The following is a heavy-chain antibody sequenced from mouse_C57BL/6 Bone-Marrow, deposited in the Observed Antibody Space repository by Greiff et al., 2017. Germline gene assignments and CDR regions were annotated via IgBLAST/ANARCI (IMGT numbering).Heavy chain of an antibody. CDR3: ARHGSSYDWYFDV. V-gene: IGHV1-80*01. CDR1: GYAFSSYW. CDR2: IYPGDGDT. Sequence: VQRVESGAELVKPGASVKISCKASGYAFSSYWMNWVKQRPGKGLEWIGQIYPGDGDTNYNGKFKGKATLTADKSSSTAYRQLSSLTSEDSAVYFCARHGSSYDWYFDVWGTGTTVTVSS. J-gene: IGHJ1*03. D-gene: IGHD1-1*01.